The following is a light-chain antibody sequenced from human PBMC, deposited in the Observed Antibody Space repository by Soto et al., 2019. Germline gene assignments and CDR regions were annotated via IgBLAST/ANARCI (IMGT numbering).Light chain of an antibody. CDR1: QSISNW. V-gene: IGKV1-5*01. CDR2: DVS. J-gene: IGKJ1*01. CDR3: QHYNSYSEA. Sequence: GDRVTITCRASQSISNWLAWYQQKPGKAPKLLIYDVSSLKSGVPSRFSGSGSGTEFTLTISSLQPDDFATYYCQHYNSYSEAFGQGTKVDIK.